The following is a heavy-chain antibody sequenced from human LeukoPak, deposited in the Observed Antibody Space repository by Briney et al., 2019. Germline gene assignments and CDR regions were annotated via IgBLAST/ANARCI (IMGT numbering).Heavy chain of an antibody. CDR3: ARGRDYFDY. V-gene: IGHV4-30-2*01. Sequence: PSETLSLTCAVSGGSISSGGYSWSWIRQPPGKGLEWIGYIYHSGSTYYNPPLKSRVTISVDRSKNQFSLKLSSVTAADTAVYYCARGRDYFDYWGQGTLVTVSS. CDR1: GGSISSGGYS. CDR2: IYHSGST. J-gene: IGHJ4*02.